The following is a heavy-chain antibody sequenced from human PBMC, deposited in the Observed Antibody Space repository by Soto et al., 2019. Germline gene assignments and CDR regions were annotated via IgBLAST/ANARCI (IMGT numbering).Heavy chain of an antibody. J-gene: IGHJ4*02. CDR1: GGSISSGGYY. Sequence: SGTLSLTCTVSGGSISSGGYYWSWIRQHPGKGLEWIGYIYYSGSTYYNPSLKSRVTISVDTSKNQFSLKLSSVTAADTAVYYCARGGGVDVDYWGQGTLVTVSS. D-gene: IGHD3-3*01. CDR3: ARGGGVDVDY. V-gene: IGHV4-31*03. CDR2: IYYSGST.